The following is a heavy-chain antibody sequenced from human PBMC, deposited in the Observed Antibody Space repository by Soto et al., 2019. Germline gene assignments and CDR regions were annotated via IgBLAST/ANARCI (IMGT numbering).Heavy chain of an antibody. D-gene: IGHD3-16*01. Sequence: SLRLSCAASGFTCSSYAMHWVRQAPGKGLEWVAVISYDGSNKYYADSVKGRFTISRDNSKNTLYLQMNSLRAEDTAVYYCARDSPLYVSSSLGTSRYYYGMDVWGQGTTVTVSS. V-gene: IGHV3-30-3*01. J-gene: IGHJ6*02. CDR3: ARDSPLYVSSSLGTSRYYYGMDV. CDR1: GFTCSSYA. CDR2: ISYDGSNK.